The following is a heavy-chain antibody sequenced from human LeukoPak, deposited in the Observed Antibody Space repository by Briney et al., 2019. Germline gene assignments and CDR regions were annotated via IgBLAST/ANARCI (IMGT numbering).Heavy chain of an antibody. CDR3: AKGRYDSSGPANTFDY. CDR1: GFTFSSYA. V-gene: IGHV3-23*01. CDR2: ISGSGGST. J-gene: IGHJ4*02. D-gene: IGHD3-22*01. Sequence: PGGSLRLSCAASGFTFSSYAMSWVRQAPGKGLEWVSGISGSGGSTYYADSVKGQFTISRDNSKNTLYLQMNNLRAEDTALYYCAKGRYDSSGPANTFDYRGQGTLVTVSS.